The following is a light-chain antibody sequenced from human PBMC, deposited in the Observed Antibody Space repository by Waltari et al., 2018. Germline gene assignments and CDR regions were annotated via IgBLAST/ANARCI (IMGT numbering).Light chain of an antibody. J-gene: IGKJ1*01. Sequence: DIQMTQSPSSLSASIGDRVTITCQASQDINIYLAWYQQKPGKVPELLIYKTSTLQSGVPSRFSGSGSGTDFTLTISSLQPEDFATYYCQHGYGTTWTFGQGTKVEVK. CDR3: QHGYGTTWT. V-gene: IGKV1-9*01. CDR2: KTS. CDR1: QDINIY.